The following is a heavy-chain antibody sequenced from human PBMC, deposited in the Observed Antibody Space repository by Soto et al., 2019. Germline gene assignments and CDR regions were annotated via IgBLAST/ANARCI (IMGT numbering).Heavy chain of an antibody. J-gene: IGHJ4*02. CDR2: IWHDGSKT. D-gene: IGHD3-22*01. Sequence: GGSRRLSCVASCCPFSSYGMDWVPQAPGKGVEWVGGIWHDGSKTYYADSVKGRFPISRYNSKKTVDLPMNSLRAEDTGVYYCARDNDGSGHFSYFDFWGQGTPVTVSS. CDR1: CCPFSSYG. CDR3: ARDNDGSGHFSYFDF. V-gene: IGHV3-33*01.